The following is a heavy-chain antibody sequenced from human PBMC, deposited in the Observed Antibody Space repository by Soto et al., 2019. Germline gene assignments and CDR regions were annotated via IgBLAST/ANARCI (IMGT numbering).Heavy chain of an antibody. D-gene: IGHD2-2*01. J-gene: IGHJ4*01. V-gene: IGHV1-69*05. CDR3: ARISSASRGSVPDF. Sequence: QVLGQGLEWMGGIIPIFGTANYAQQLQGRVTLTTDTSTSTAYMDLRSLRSDDTALYYCARISSASRGSVPDFWGHRTLVIGFS. CDR2: IIPIFGTA.